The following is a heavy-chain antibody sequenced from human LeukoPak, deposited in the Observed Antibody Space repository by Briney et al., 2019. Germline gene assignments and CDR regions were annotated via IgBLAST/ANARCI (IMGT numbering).Heavy chain of an antibody. D-gene: IGHD5-18*01. CDR2: ISYDGSNK. CDR3: AKCDTYGLEGGFDY. Sequence: GGSLRLSCAASGFTFSSYGMHWVRQAPGKGPEWVAVISYDGSNKYYADSVKGRFTISRDNSKNTLYLQMNSLRAEDTAVYYCAKCDTYGLEGGFDYWGQGTLVTVSS. V-gene: IGHV3-30*18. J-gene: IGHJ4*02. CDR1: GFTFSSYG.